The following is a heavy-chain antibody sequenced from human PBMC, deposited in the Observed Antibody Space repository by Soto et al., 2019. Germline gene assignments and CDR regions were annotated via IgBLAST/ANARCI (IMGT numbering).Heavy chain of an antibody. CDR1: GGSISSYY. CDR2: IYTSGST. D-gene: IGHD6-13*01. V-gene: IGHV4-4*07. Sequence: SETLSLTCTVSGGSISSYYWSWIRQPAGKGLEWIGRIYTSGSTNYNPSLKSRVTMSVDTSKNQLSLKLSSVTAADTAVYYCARGLAAAGTFDYWGQGTLVTVSS. CDR3: ARGLAAAGTFDY. J-gene: IGHJ4*02.